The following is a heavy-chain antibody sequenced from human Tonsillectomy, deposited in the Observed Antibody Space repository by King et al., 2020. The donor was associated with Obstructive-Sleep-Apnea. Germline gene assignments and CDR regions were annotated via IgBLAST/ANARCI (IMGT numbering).Heavy chain of an antibody. CDR1: GCTFSGGE. Sequence: GKRGEEGGRGGEPGRARRREGGDAGCTFSGGEMEGGRKEPGKGRDGVAGMQEVGGHKFYADSVRGRFTISRDNSKNTLFLQMSSLTDDDMGVYYCARSKAVPEAGANSLGWHAMDVWGQGTTVTVSA. J-gene: IGHJ6*01. CDR2: MQEVGGHK. D-gene: IGHD4/OR15-4a*01. CDR3: ARSKAVPEAGANSLGWHAMDV. V-gene: IGHV3-30*04.